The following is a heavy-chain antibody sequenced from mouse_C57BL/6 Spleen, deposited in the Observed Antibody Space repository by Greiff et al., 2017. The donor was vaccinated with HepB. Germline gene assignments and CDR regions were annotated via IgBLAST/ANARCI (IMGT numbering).Heavy chain of an antibody. Sequence: QVQLQQSGAELVKPGASVKMSCKASGYTFTTYPIEWMKQNHGKSLEWIGNFHPYNDDTKYNEKFKGKATLTVEKSSSTVYLELSRLTSDDSAVYYCARGVRGSSPYWYFDVWGTGTTVTVSS. V-gene: IGHV1-47*01. D-gene: IGHD1-1*01. J-gene: IGHJ1*03. CDR2: FHPYNDDT. CDR3: ARGVRGSSPYWYFDV. CDR1: GYTFTTYP.